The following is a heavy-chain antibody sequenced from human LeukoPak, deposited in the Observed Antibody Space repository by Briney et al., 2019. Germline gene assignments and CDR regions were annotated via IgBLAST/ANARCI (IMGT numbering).Heavy chain of an antibody. CDR3: ARDGRLGGVAIKGFDY. V-gene: IGHV3-30*03. D-gene: IGHD3-3*01. J-gene: IGHJ4*02. CDR2: ISYDGSNK. CDR1: GFTFSGYG. Sequence: PGGSLRLSCAASGFTFSGYGMHWVRQAPGKGLEWVAVISYDGSNKYYADSVKGRFTISRDNSKNTLYLQMNSLRAEDTAVYYCARDGRLGGVAIKGFDYWGQGTLVTVSS.